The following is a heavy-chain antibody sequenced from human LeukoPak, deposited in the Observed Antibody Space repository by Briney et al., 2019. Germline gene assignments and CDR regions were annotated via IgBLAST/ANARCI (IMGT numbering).Heavy chain of an antibody. J-gene: IGHJ4*02. CDR2: ISNTGTT. CDR3: ARAIPGNPFDY. Sequence: SETLSLTCTVSGAAIRGFYWSWLRQPPGKGLDWIGHISNTGTTTYNPSLKSRVTISEYMSENQFALSLSSGTAADTAVYYCARAIPGNPFDYWGQGALVTVSS. CDR1: GAAIRGFY. V-gene: IGHV4-59*01. D-gene: IGHD1-20*01.